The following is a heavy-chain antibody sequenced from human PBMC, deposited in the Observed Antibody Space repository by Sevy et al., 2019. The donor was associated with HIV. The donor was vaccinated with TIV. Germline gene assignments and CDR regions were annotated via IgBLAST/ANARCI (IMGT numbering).Heavy chain of an antibody. CDR2: ISFDGRNE. D-gene: IGHD2-8*01. Sequence: GGSLRLSCAASGFTFGNHAIHWVRQAPGKGLEWVAIISFDGRNEKYADSVKGRFTISRDNSKNTVYRQMTRLRTEDTAVYYCARDRCTDGVCFRSGYFDYWGQGTLVTVSS. CDR1: GFTFGNHA. CDR3: ARDRCTDGVCFRSGYFDY. J-gene: IGHJ4*01. V-gene: IGHV3-30*04.